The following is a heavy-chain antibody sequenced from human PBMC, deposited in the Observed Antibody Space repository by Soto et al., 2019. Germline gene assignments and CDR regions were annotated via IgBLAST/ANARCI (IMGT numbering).Heavy chain of an antibody. CDR1: GFTFGDYA. Sequence: GGSLRLSCTASGFTFGDYATSWFRQAPGKGLEWVGFIRSKAYGGTTEYAASVKGRFTISRDDSKSIAYLQMNSLKTEDTAVYYCTRDSLSSNYEGDPWGQGTLVTVSS. J-gene: IGHJ5*02. V-gene: IGHV3-49*03. D-gene: IGHD4-4*01. CDR2: IRSKAYGGTT. CDR3: TRDSLSSNYEGDP.